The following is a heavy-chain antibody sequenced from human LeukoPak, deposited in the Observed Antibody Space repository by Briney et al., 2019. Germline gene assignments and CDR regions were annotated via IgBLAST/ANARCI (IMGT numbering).Heavy chain of an antibody. CDR1: GFTFSSYG. CDR3: VKGYGDYPLGAFDI. CDR2: ISYDGSNK. Sequence: GGSLRLSCAASGFTFSSYGMHWVRQAPGKGLEWVAVISYDGSNKYYADSVKGRFTISRDNSKNTLYLQMNSLRAEDTAVYYCVKGYGDYPLGAFDIWGQGTMVTVSS. V-gene: IGHV3-30*18. J-gene: IGHJ3*02. D-gene: IGHD4-17*01.